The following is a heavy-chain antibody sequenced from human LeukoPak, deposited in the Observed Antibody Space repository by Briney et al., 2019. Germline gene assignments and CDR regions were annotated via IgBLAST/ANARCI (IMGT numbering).Heavy chain of an antibody. D-gene: IGHD2-15*01. Sequence: GGSRRPSVAAPGFTFGSFAMSGFRKAPGKGWDWASPISGSGGSTYYADSVKGRFTISRDNSKNTLYLQMNSLRAEDTAVYYCAKDERAAPRAVDWFDPWGQGTLVTVSS. CDR3: AKDERAAPRAVDWFDP. CDR2: ISGSGGST. V-gene: IGHV3-23*01. CDR1: GFTFGSFA. J-gene: IGHJ5*02.